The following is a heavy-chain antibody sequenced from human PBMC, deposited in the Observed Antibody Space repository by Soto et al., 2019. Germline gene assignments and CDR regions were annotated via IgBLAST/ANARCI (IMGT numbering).Heavy chain of an antibody. Sequence: EVQLVESGGGLVQPRGSLRLSCAASGFTFSSYGMNWVRQAPGKGLEWVSYISSSSSTIYYADSVKGRFSISRDNAKNSLSLQMNSLRDEDTAVYYCARTWGCGGNDYWGQGTLVTVSS. J-gene: IGHJ4*02. CDR1: GFTFSSYG. CDR3: ARTWGCGGNDY. CDR2: ISSSSSTI. D-gene: IGHD2-15*01. V-gene: IGHV3-48*02.